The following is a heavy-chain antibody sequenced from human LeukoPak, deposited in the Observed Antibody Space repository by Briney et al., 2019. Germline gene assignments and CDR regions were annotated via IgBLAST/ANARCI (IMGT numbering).Heavy chain of an antibody. Sequence: SETLSLTCTVSGNSISSGDNYWSWLRQPAGKGLEWIGRIYTSGSTNYNPSLKSRVTISGDTSKNQFSLKLTSVTAADTAVYYCARQTGSGLFILPGGQGTLVTVSS. V-gene: IGHV4-61*02. CDR1: GNSISSGDNY. CDR2: IYTSGST. J-gene: IGHJ4*02. D-gene: IGHD3/OR15-3a*01. CDR3: ARQTGSGLFILP.